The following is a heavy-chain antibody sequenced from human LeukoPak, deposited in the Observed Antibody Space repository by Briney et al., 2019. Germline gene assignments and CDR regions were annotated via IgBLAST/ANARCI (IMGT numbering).Heavy chain of an antibody. J-gene: IGHJ4*02. CDR1: GVSFSGYY. D-gene: IGHD6-13*01. V-gene: IGHV4-34*01. CDR2: INHSGST. Sequence: SETLSLTCAVYGVSFSGYYWSWIRQPPGQGLEWMGEINHSGSTNYNPSLKSRVTISVDTSKNQFSLKLSSVTAADTAVYYCARVGTPIAAAGTHPSFDYWGQGTLVTVSS. CDR3: ARVGTPIAAAGTHPSFDY.